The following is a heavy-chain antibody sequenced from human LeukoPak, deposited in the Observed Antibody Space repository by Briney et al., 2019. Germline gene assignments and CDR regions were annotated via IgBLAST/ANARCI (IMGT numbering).Heavy chain of an antibody. CDR2: LYSAGST. Sequence: GGSLRLSCPASGFTVSSNYMSWVRQAPGKGLEWVPILYSAGSTYYADSVRGRFTIARDSSKNTVFLQMNSLRAEDTAVYYCASGGMGARKYYSDPFHYWGQGTLVTVSS. J-gene: IGHJ4*02. CDR1: GFTVSSNY. D-gene: IGHD3-10*01. V-gene: IGHV3-53*01. CDR3: ASGGMGARKYYSDPFHY.